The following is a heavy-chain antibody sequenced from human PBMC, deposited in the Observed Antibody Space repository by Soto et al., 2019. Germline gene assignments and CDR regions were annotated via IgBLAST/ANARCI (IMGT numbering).Heavy chain of an antibody. CDR1: GGSINSGGYC. Sequence: QVQLQESGPGLVKPSQTLSLTCTVSGGSINSGGYCWSWIRQHPGKGLDWIGCISYGGSTSYNPALKSRVTISVDTSKNQFSLKLTSVTAADTAVYYCSRGILVWGQGALITVSS. D-gene: IGHD5-18*01. CDR2: ISYGGST. J-gene: IGHJ4*02. V-gene: IGHV4-31*03. CDR3: SRGILV.